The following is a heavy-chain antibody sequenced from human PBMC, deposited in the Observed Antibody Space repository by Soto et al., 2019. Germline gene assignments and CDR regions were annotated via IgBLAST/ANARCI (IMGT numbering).Heavy chain of an antibody. Sequence: GSMRLSCALFSLTASYGSLHWVRQAPGKGLEWMAVISDNGNTKYLADSVKGRFTISRDTSKNTLYLQMSSLRVEDTAVYYCARDPGGYPLGIFNIWGQGT. D-gene: IGHD2-8*02. CDR1: SLTASYGS. CDR2: ISDNGNTK. J-gene: IGHJ3*02. CDR3: ARDPGGYPLGIFNI. V-gene: IGHV3-30*19.